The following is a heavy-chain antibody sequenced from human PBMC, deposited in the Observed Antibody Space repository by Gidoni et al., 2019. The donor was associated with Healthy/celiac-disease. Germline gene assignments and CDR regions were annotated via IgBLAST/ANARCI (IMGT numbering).Heavy chain of an antibody. CDR2: ISSSVSTI. CDR3: ARVTYSSSS. CDR1: GFTFSSYE. V-gene: IGHV3-48*03. J-gene: IGHJ5*02. D-gene: IGHD6-6*01. Sequence: EVQLVESGGGLVQPGGSLRLSCAASGFTFSSYEMNWVRQAPGKGLEWVSYISSSVSTIYYADSVKGRFTISRDNAKNSLYLQMNSLRAEDTAVYYCARVTYSSSSWGQGTLVTVSS.